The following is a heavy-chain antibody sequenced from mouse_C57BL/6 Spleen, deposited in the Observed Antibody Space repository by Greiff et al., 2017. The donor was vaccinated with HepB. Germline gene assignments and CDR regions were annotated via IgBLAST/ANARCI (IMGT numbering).Heavy chain of an antibody. D-gene: IGHD4-1*01. CDR1: GYTFTDYN. V-gene: IGHV1-22*01. CDR2: INPNNGGT. Sequence: EVQLQQSGPELVKPGASVKMSCKASGYTFTDYNMHWVKQRHGKSLEWIGYINPNNGGTRYNQKFKGKATLTVNKSSSTAYVELRSLTSEDSAVYYCARENCVYFDYWGQGTTLTVSS. J-gene: IGHJ2*01. CDR3: ARENCVYFDY.